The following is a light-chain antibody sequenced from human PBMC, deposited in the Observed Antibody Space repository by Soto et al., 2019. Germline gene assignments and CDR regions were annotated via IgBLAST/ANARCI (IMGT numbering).Light chain of an antibody. CDR3: QQRSNWL. J-gene: IGKJ3*01. CDR2: DAS. Sequence: ENVLTQSPATLSLSPGERATLSCRASQSVSNYVAWYQQKPGQAPRLLIYDASNRATGIPARFSGSGSGTDFTITISRLEPEDFAVYYCQQRSNWLFGPGTKVYIK. V-gene: IGKV3-11*01. CDR1: QSVSNY.